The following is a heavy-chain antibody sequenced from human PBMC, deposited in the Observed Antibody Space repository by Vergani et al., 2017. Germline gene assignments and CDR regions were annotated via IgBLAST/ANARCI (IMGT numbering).Heavy chain of an antibody. Sequence: EVQLLQSEGAVVQPGGSLRLSCVVSGFTLSSHAMSWVRQGHGQGLEWASSIKNTGISTHYAHSVKGRFTISRDNSKNTLYLQMNSQRVEDTAVYYCGRGSDNYNWGQGTLVTVSS. CDR2: IKNTGIST. J-gene: IGHJ4*02. CDR3: GRGSDNYN. CDR1: GFTLSSHA. D-gene: IGHD5-24*01. V-gene: IGHV3-23*01.